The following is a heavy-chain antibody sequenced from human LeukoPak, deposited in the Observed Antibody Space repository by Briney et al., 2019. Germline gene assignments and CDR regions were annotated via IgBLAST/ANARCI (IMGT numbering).Heavy chain of an antibody. J-gene: IGHJ5*02. D-gene: IGHD2-2*01. Sequence: HGESLKISCKGSRYSFTNYWIGWVRQMPGKGLEWMGIFYPGDSDSRYSPSFQGQVTISADKSITTAYLQWSSLKASDTAMYYCARHLGRYCTSTSCYPWFDPWGQGTLVTVSS. CDR3: ARHLGRYCTSTSCYPWFDP. CDR1: RYSFTNYW. CDR2: FYPGDSDS. V-gene: IGHV5-51*01.